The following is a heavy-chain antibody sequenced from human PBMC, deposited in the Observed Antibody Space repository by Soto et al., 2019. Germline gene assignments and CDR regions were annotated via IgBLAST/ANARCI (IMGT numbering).Heavy chain of an antibody. CDR3: ARGTKYGDYSRWFDP. Sequence: QVQLVQSGAEVKKPGASVKVSCKASGYTFTSYDINWVRQATGQGFEYLAWMNPNSGNTGYVKKFQGRVTMTRDTSMSTAYMELSSLRSEDTAVYYCARGTKYGDYSRWFDPWGPATLVTVSS. CDR2: MNPNSGNT. D-gene: IGHD4-17*01. CDR1: GYTFTSYD. J-gene: IGHJ5*02. V-gene: IGHV1-8*01.